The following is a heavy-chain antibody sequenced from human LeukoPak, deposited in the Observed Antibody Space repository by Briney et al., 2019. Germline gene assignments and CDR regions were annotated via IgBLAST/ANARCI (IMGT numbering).Heavy chain of an antibody. D-gene: IGHD3-3*01. Sequence: PGGSLRLSCAASGFTFSSYGMHWVRQAPGKGLEWVAVISYDGSNKYYADSVKGRFTISRDNSKNTLYLQMNSLRAEDTAVYYCAKDPRPQTLLRFLEWSSSYFDYWGQGTLVTVSS. CDR2: ISYDGSNK. CDR1: GFTFSSYG. J-gene: IGHJ4*02. V-gene: IGHV3-30*18. CDR3: AKDPRPQTLLRFLEWSSSYFDY.